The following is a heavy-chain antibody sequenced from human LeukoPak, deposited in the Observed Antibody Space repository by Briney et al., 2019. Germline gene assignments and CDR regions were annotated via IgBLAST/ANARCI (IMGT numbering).Heavy chain of an antibody. Sequence: ASVKVSCKASGYNFRDQEINWVRQASGQGLEWVGWIHPNSGKTGYAQKFQGRVSMTRTTSISTNYMELTSLTSEDTAVYYCARGRYGGNRFFDNWGQGTQLIVSS. V-gene: IGHV1-8*01. D-gene: IGHD4-23*01. CDR3: ARGRYGGNRFFDN. CDR1: GYNFRDQE. J-gene: IGHJ4*02. CDR2: IHPNSGKT.